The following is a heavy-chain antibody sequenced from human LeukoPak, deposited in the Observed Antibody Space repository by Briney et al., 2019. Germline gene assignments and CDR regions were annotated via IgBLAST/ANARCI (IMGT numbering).Heavy chain of an antibody. CDR2: IWYDGSNK. V-gene: IGHV3-33*01. D-gene: IGHD2-15*01. J-gene: IGHJ2*01. Sequence: GRSLRLSCAASGFTFSSYGMHWVRQAPGKGLEWGAVIWYDGSNKYYADSVKGRFTISRDNFKNTLYLQMNSLRAEDTAVYYCARDWNCSGGSCHRKKDWYFELWGRGTLVTVSS. CDR1: GFTFSSYG. CDR3: ARDWNCSGGSCHRKKDWYFEL.